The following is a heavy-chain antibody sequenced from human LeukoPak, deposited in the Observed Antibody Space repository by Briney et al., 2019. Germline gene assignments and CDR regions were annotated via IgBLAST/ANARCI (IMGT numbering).Heavy chain of an antibody. CDR2: ISYDGSNK. CDR3: ARDPPTYYDFWSGYLDY. Sequence: GGSLRLSCAASGFTFSSYAMHWVRQAPGKGLEGVAVISYDGSNKYYADSVKGRFTISRDNSKNTLYPQMNSLRAEDTAEYYCARDPPTYYDFWSGYLDYWGQGTLVTVSS. V-gene: IGHV3-30-3*01. J-gene: IGHJ4*02. CDR1: GFTFSSYA. D-gene: IGHD3-3*01.